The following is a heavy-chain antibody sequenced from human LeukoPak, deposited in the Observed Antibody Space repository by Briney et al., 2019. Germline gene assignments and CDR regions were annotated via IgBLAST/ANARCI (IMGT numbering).Heavy chain of an antibody. CDR1: GFTFSTYW. CDR2: INSDGSNT. CDR3: VQEINRGDRRYFDY. D-gene: IGHD1-14*01. J-gene: IGHJ4*02. V-gene: IGHV3-74*01. Sequence: GGSQRLSCAASGFTFSTYWMHWVRQAPGKGLVWVSRINSDGSNTNYADSVKGRFTISRDNAKNTLYLQMDSLRAEDTAVYYCVQEINRGDRRYFDYWGQGTLVTVSS.